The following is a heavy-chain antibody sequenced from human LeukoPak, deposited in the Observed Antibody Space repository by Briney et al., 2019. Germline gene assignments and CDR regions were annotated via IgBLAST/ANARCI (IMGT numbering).Heavy chain of an antibody. Sequence: ASVKVSCKASGYTFTGYYMHWVRQAPGQGLEWMGWINPNSGGTNYAQKFQGRVTMTRDASISTAYMELSSLRSEDTAVYYRARGLRLSTVTTPAGYWGQGTLVTVSS. J-gene: IGHJ4*02. CDR1: GYTFTGYY. CDR3: ARGLRLSTVTTPAGY. CDR2: INPNSGGT. D-gene: IGHD4-17*01. V-gene: IGHV1-2*02.